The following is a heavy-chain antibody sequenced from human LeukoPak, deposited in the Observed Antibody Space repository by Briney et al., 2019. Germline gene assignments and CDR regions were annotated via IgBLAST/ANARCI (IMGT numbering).Heavy chain of an antibody. CDR1: GGSISSNS. V-gene: IGHV4-4*07. CDR2: INTSGST. CDR3: ARQQLKTMASFDY. Sequence: PSENLSLTCTVSGGSISSNSWSWIRLPAGKGLEWIGRINTSGSTDYNPSLKSRVTMSLDTSKNQFSLKLNSVTAADTAVYYCARQQLKTMASFDYWGQGTLVTVSS. J-gene: IGHJ4*02. D-gene: IGHD4/OR15-4a*01.